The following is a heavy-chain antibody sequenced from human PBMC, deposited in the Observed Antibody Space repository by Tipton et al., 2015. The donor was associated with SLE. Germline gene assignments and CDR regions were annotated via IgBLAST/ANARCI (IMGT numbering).Heavy chain of an antibody. CDR1: GGPFSGYY. CDR3: ARVGKRERRGQADP. CDR2: INHSGST. Sequence: TLSLTCAVYGGPFSGYYWSWIRQPPGKGLEWIGEINHSGSTNYNPSLKSRVTISVDTSKNQFSLKLSSVTAADTAVYYCARVGKRERRGQADPWGQGPLVTVSS. V-gene: IGHV4-34*01. J-gene: IGHJ5*02. D-gene: IGHD1-1*01.